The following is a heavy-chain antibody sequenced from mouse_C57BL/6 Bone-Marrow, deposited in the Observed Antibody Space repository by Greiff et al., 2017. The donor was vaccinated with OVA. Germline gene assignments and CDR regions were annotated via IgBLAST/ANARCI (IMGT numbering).Heavy chain of an antibody. J-gene: IGHJ3*01. CDR1: GYSITSGYY. CDR2: ISYDGSN. D-gene: IGHD2-5*01. Sequence: EVHLVESGPGLVKPSQSLSLTCSVTGYSITSGYYWNWIRQFPGNKLEWMGYISYDGSNNYNPSLKNRISITRDTSKNQFFLKLNSVTTEDTATYYGARGGGSNYGFAYWGQGTLVTVSA. CDR3: ARGGGSNYGFAY. V-gene: IGHV3-6*01.